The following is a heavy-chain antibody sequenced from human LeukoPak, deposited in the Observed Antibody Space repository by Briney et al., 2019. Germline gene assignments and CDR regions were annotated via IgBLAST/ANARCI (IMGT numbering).Heavy chain of an antibody. CDR2: IYYSGST. D-gene: IGHD1-26*01. Sequence: PSETLSLTCTVSGGSISSSSYYWGWIRQPPGNGLEWIGSIYYSGSTYYNPSLKSRVTISVDTSKNQFSLKLSSVTAADTAVYYCASGAYSYYYMDVWGKGTTVTISS. J-gene: IGHJ6*03. V-gene: IGHV4-39*07. CDR3: ASGAYSYYYMDV. CDR1: GGSISSSSYY.